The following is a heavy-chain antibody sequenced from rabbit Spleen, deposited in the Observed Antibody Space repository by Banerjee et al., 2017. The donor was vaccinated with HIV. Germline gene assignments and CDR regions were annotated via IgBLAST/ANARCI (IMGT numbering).Heavy chain of an antibody. D-gene: IGHD4-2*01. V-gene: IGHV1S40*01. J-gene: IGHJ4*01. Sequence: QSLEESGGGLVQPEGSLTLTCKASGIDFSSYYLYCMCWSRQAPGKGLEWIACILGGSRGTTYYASWAKGRFTISKTSSTTVTLQMTSLTPADTATYFCARDVGIDVYRFSLWGPGTLVTVS. CDR1: GIDFSSYYLYC. CDR3: ARDVGIDVYRFSL. CDR2: ILGGSRGTT.